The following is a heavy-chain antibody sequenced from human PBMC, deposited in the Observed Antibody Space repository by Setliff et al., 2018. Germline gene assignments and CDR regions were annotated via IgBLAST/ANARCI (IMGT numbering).Heavy chain of an antibody. D-gene: IGHD2-2*01. CDR1: GYTFTDYG. CDR3: SRLVRSCTRTSCQRLSGDDY. J-gene: IGHJ4*02. CDR2: ISPYSGNT. Sequence: ASVKVSCKASGYTFTDYGVTWVRQAPGQGLEWLGWISPYSGNTYYAPKFQGRITMTTDTSTTTAYLELKSLLSDDTAIYYCSRLVRSCTRTSCQRLSGDDYWGQGALVTVSS. V-gene: IGHV1-18*01.